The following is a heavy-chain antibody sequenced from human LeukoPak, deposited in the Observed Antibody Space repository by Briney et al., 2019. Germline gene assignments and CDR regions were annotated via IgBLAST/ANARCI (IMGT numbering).Heavy chain of an antibody. CDR3: AGRSANYYYYYMDV. J-gene: IGHJ6*03. D-gene: IGHD1-26*01. Sequence: SETLSVTCTVSGFSISSGYYWGWIRQPPGKGLEWIGSIYHSGSTYYNPSLKSRVTISVDTSKNQFSLKLISVTAADTAVYYCAGRSANYYYYYMDVWGKGTTVTVSS. CDR2: IYHSGST. CDR1: GFSISSGYY. V-gene: IGHV4-38-2*02.